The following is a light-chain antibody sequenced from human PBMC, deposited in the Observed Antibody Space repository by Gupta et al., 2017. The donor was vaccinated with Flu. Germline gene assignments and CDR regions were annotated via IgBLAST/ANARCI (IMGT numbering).Light chain of an antibody. J-gene: IGLJ3*02. Sequence: SVLTQPPSASRTPGQSVTISCSGSSSNIGSNYVYWYQQLPGTAPKLLIYRNNQRPSGVPDRFSGSKSGTSASLAISGLRSEDEADYYCAAWDDSLSGWVFGGGTKLTVL. CDR1: SSNIGSNY. CDR3: AAWDDSLSGWV. V-gene: IGLV1-47*01. CDR2: RNN.